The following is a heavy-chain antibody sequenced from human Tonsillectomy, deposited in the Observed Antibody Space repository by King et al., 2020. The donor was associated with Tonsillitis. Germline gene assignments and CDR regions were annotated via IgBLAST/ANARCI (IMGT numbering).Heavy chain of an antibody. CDR1: GYTFTNAG. D-gene: IGHD3-10*01. CDR3: ARDFGFGLDY. V-gene: IGHV1-18*01. Sequence: QLVQSGAEVRKPGASVRVSCKASGYTFTNAGFSWVRQAPGQGLEWLGGISGFNGNAKYAQTFEGRVTMTTDTSTNTAHMDLRSLRFDDTAVYYCARDFGFGLDYWGQGTRVTVSS. J-gene: IGHJ4*02. CDR2: ISGFNGNA.